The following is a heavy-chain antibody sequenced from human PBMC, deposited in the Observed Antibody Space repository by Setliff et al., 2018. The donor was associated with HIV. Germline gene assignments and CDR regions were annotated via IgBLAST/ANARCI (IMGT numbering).Heavy chain of an antibody. CDR1: GYTSTSYD. CDR2: MNPDSGNT. D-gene: IGHD2-15*01. Sequence: ASVKVSCKASGYTSTSYDINWVRQTTGQGLEWMGWMNPDSGNTGSAQNFQGRLTITWNTSISTAYMELGSLGFDDTAVYFCARTRSGGSSVYYYYYMDVWGQGTAVTVSS. CDR3: ARTRSGGSSVYYYYYMDV. V-gene: IGHV1-8*01. J-gene: IGHJ6*03.